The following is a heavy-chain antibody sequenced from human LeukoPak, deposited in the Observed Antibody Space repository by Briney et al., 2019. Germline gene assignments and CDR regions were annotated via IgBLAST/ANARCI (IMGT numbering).Heavy chain of an antibody. CDR3: ARVRGEDYGDYLDY. CDR1: GFTFSSYG. Sequence: PGGSLRLSCAASGFTFSSYGMHWVRQAPGKGLEWVAVIWYDGSNKYNADSVKGRFTISRDNSKNTLYLQMNSLRAEDTAVYYCARVRGEDYGDYLDYWGQGTLVTVSS. J-gene: IGHJ4*02. V-gene: IGHV3-33*01. CDR2: IWYDGSNK. D-gene: IGHD4-17*01.